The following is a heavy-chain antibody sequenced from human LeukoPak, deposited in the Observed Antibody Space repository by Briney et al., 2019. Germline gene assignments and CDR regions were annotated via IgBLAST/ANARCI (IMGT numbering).Heavy chain of an antibody. J-gene: IGHJ4*02. D-gene: IGHD6-19*01. CDR3: ARGTPVAATGPLMNY. CDR2: INPNSGGT. V-gene: IGHV1-2*02. CDR1: GYTFTGYY. Sequence: ASVKVSCKASGYTFTGYYMHWVRQAPGQGLEWMGWINPNSGGTNYAQKFQGRVTMTRDTSISTAYMELRSLTSDDTAVYYCARGTPVAATGPLMNYWGQGTLVTVSS.